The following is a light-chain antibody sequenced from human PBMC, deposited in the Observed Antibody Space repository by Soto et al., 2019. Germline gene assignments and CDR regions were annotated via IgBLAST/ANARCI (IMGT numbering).Light chain of an antibody. V-gene: IGKV2-30*02. CDR1: QSLVHSDGIAY. CDR3: MQALQTPLSLT. CDR2: KVS. J-gene: IGKJ1*01. Sequence: DVVMTQSPLSLPVTLGQPASISCRSNQSLVHSDGIAYFSWFQQRPGRSPRRLIYKVSNRDSGVPARFSGSGSGTDFALKISRVEAEDVGVYYCMQALQTPLSLTFGQGTKVDIK.